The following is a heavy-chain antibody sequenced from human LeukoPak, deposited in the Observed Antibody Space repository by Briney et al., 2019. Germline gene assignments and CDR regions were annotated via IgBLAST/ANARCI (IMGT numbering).Heavy chain of an antibody. J-gene: IGHJ4*02. CDR3: ATPPSGIVAE. V-gene: IGHV3-48*03. CDR2: ISSSGSTI. Sequence: PGGSLRLSCAASGFTFSSYEMNWVRQAPGKGLERVSYISSSGSTIYYADSVKGRFTISRDNAKNSLYLQMNSLRAEDTAVYYCATPPSGIVAEWGQGTLVTVSS. CDR1: GFTFSSYE. D-gene: IGHD3-10*01.